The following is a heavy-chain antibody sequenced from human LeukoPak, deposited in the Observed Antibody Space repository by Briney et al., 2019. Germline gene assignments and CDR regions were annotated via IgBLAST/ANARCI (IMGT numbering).Heavy chain of an antibody. CDR2: IDPSDSYT. J-gene: IGHJ3*02. Sequence: RGESLKISCKGSGYSFTSYWITWVRQMPGKGLEWMGRIDPSDSYTNYSPSLQGHVTISADKSISTAYLQWSSLKASDTAMYYCARQEDYGDYEVIWGQGTMVTVSS. CDR1: GYSFTSYW. CDR3: ARQEDYGDYEVI. V-gene: IGHV5-10-1*01. D-gene: IGHD4-17*01.